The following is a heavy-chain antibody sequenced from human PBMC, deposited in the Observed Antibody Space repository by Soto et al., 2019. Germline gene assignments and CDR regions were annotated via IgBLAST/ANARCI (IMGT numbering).Heavy chain of an antibody. CDR2: IYPGDSDT. D-gene: IGHD3-16*02. CDR3: ARRSFQYYGMDV. V-gene: IGHV5-51*01. Sequence: EVQMVKSGAEVKKHGESLKISCKGSGYSFTSYWIGWVRQMPGKGLEWMGIIYPGDSDTRYSPSFQVQVTISADKAIRTDYLHGSSVNDSDPAMYYCARRSFQYYGMDVWGQGTTVTVSS. J-gene: IGHJ6*02. CDR1: GYSFTSYW.